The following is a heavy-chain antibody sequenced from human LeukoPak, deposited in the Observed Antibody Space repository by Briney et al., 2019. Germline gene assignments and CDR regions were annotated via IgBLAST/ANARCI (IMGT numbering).Heavy chain of an antibody. V-gene: IGHV3-7*01. CDR3: ARDPRWGGYYREAAFDI. J-gene: IGHJ3*02. CDR2: IKQDGSEK. CDR1: GFTFSSYW. D-gene: IGHD3-3*01. Sequence: GGSLRLSCAASGFTFSSYWMSWVRQAPGKGLEWVANIKQDGSEKYYVDSVKGRFTISRDNAKNSLYLQMNSLRAEDTAVYYCARDPRWGGYYREAAFDIWGQGTMVTVSS.